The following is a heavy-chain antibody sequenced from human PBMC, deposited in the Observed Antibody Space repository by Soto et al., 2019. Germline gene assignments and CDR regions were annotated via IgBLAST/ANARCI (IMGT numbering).Heavy chain of an antibody. CDR3: AADSTLRAFDY. J-gene: IGHJ4*02. CDR2: IVVGSGNT. CDR1: GFTFTSSV. D-gene: IGHD2-8*01. Sequence: EASVKVSCQASGFTFTSSVVQWVRQARGQRLEWIGWIVVGSGNTNYAQKFQERVTITRDMSTSTAYMELSSLRSEDTAVYYCAADSTLRAFDYWGQGTLVTVSS. V-gene: IGHV1-58*01.